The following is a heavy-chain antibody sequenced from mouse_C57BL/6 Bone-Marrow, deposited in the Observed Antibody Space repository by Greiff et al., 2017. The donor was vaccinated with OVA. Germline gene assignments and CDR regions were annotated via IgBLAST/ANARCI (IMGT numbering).Heavy chain of an antibody. D-gene: IGHD2-1*01. J-gene: IGHJ3*01. CDR1: GYTFTSYW. CDR3: ARADLLWSFAY. Sequence: VQLQQPGAELVKPGASVKMSCKASGYTFTSYWITWVKQRPGQGLEWLGDIYPGSGSTNYNAKFKSKATLTVDTSSSTAYMQLRSLTSEDSAVYYCARADLLWSFAYWGQGTLVTVSA. CDR2: IYPGSGST. V-gene: IGHV1-55*01.